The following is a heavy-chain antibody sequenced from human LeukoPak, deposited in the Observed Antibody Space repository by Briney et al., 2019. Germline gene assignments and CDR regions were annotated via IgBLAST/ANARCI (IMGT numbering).Heavy chain of an antibody. CDR1: GFTLRSYD. Sequence: GGSLRLSCAASGFTLRSYDMHWVRQVTGKGLGWVSAIGISDDTYYQGSVKGRFTISRENAKNSLYLQMNSLTAGDTAVYYYARGGIQVSGIDEIDYWGQGTLVTVSS. D-gene: IGHD6-19*01. J-gene: IGHJ4*02. CDR2: IGISDDT. V-gene: IGHV3-13*01. CDR3: ARGGIQVSGIDEIDY.